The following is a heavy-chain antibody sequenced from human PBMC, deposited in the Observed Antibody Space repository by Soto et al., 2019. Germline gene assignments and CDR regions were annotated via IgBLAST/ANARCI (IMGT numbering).Heavy chain of an antibody. V-gene: IGHV3-48*02. CDR2: ISSSSSTI. CDR1: GFTFSSYS. D-gene: IGHD2-15*01. J-gene: IGHJ6*02. Sequence: PGGSLRLSCAASGFTFSSYSMNWVRQAPGKGLEWVSYISSSSSTIYYADSVKGRFTISRDNAKNSLYLQMNSLRDEDTAVYYCARLIDIVVVVAATRNWYYGMAVWGQGTTVTVSS. CDR3: ARLIDIVVVVAATRNWYYGMAV.